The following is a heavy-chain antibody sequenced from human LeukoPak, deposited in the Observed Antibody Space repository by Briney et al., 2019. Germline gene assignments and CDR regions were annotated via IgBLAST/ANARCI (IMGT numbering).Heavy chain of an antibody. Sequence: GGSLRLSCAASGFTFSSHAMSWVRQAPGKGLEWVSGISGSGGDTYYADSVKGRFTISRDNSRNTLYLQMNSLRAEDTAVYYCAKSSGSSGYYYVGDYWGQGTLVTVSS. D-gene: IGHD3-22*01. V-gene: IGHV3-23*01. CDR3: AKSSGSSGYYYVGDY. CDR2: ISGSGGDT. J-gene: IGHJ4*02. CDR1: GFTFSSHA.